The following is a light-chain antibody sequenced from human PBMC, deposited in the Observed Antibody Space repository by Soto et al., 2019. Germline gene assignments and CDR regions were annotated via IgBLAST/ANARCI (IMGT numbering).Light chain of an antibody. Sequence: QSVLTQPASVSGSPGQSITISCTGTSSDVGVYNYVSWYQQHPGKAPKLMIYDVSNRPSGVSNRFSGSKSDNTASLTISGLQAEDEADYYCSSYTSSSTSYAFGTGTKLTVL. J-gene: IGLJ1*01. CDR1: SSDVGVYNY. CDR3: SSYTSSSTSYA. V-gene: IGLV2-14*01. CDR2: DVS.